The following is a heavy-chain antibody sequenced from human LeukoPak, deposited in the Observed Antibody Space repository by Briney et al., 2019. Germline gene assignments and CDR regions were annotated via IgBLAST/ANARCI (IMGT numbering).Heavy chain of an antibody. D-gene: IGHD5-12*01. CDR3: ARGYDYSAPGE. CDR2: ISYDGSNK. CDR1: GFTFSSYA. V-gene: IGHV3-30-3*01. J-gene: IGHJ4*02. Sequence: GGSLRLSCAASGFTFSSYAMHWVRQAPGKGLEWVAVISYDGSNKYYADSVKGRFTISRDNSKNTLYLQMNSLRAEDTAVYYCARGYDYSAPGEWGQGTLVTVSS.